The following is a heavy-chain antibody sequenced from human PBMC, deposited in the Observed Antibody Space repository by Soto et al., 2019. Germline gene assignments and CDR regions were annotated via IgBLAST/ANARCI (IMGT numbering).Heavy chain of an antibody. J-gene: IGHJ6*02. D-gene: IGHD2-21*02. CDR2: ISSNGGST. V-gene: IGHV3-64*01. Sequence: EVQLVESGGGLVQPGGSLRLSCAASGFTFRRYARHWVRQARGKGLEYVSTISSNGGSTYYANSVKGRFTISRDNSKNTLYLQMGSLRAEDMAVYYCARAGDNGCYYYGMDVWGQGATVTVSS. CDR1: GFTFRRYA. CDR3: ARAGDNGCYYYGMDV.